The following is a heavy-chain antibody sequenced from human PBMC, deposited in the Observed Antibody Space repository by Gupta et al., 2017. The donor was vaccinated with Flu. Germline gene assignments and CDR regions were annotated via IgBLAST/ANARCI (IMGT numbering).Heavy chain of an antibody. CDR2: INHSGST. CDR3: ARVLAYYYDSSGYHDAFDI. Sequence: IHHPPGKGLEWIGEINHSGSTNYNPSLKSRVTISVDTSKNQFSLKLSSVTAADTAVYSCARVLAYYYDSSGYHDAFDIWGQGTMVTVSS. J-gene: IGHJ3*02. D-gene: IGHD3-22*01. V-gene: IGHV4-34*01.